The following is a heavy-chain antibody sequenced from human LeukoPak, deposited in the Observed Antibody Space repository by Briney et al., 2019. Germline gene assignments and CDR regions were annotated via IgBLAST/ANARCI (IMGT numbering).Heavy chain of an antibody. CDR1: GFTFSSYS. J-gene: IGHJ4*02. V-gene: IGHV3-21*01. CDR2: ISSSST. CDR3: ARDYGYEIDY. Sequence: PGGSLRLSCAASGFTFSSYSMNWVRQAAGKGLEWVSSISSSSTYADSVKGRFTIFRDSAKNSLYLQMNSLRVEDTAVYYCARDYGYEIDYWGQGTLVTVSS. D-gene: IGHD5-24*01.